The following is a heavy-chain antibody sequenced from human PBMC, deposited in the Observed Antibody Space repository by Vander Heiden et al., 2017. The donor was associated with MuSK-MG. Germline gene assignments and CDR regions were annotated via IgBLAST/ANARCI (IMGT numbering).Heavy chain of an antibody. D-gene: IGHD3-10*01. Sequence: QVPLVQSGAEVKKPGSSVKVSCKASGGTFSSYAISWVRQAPGQGLEWMGGIIPIFGTANYAQKFQGRVTITADESTSTAYMELSSLRSEDTAVYYCARDRYYGSGREYYFDYWGQGTLVTVSS. V-gene: IGHV1-69*01. CDR1: GGTFSSYA. CDR2: IIPIFGTA. J-gene: IGHJ4*02. CDR3: ARDRYYGSGREYYFDY.